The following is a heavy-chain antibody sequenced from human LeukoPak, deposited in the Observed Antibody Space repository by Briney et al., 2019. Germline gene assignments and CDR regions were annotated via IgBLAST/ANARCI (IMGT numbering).Heavy chain of an antibody. CDR1: GASLNNYY. J-gene: IGHJ6*02. CDR3: ARTRPPAGPQYYYGMDV. Sequence: SETLSLTCTVSGASLNNYYWSWVRQPPGEGLEWIGYKYTTGSSNYSPSLMGRVTISGDMAQNQISLRLTSVTAADTAVYYCARTRPPAGPQYYYGMDVWSQGTPVTVSS. CDR2: KYTTGSS. V-gene: IGHV4-4*09. D-gene: IGHD2-2*01.